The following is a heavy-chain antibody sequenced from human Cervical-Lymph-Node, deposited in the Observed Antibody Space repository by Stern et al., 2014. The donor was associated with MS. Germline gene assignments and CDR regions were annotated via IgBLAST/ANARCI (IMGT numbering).Heavy chain of an antibody. CDR2: QHRPVGTT. CDR3: AAGAGDDWFDP. V-gene: IGHV1-69*06. J-gene: IGHJ5*02. CDR1: GD. D-gene: IGHD3-16*01. Sequence: QVQLVQSGADVKKPGSSVRVSCKASGDISRLRQAPGLGLEYGGSQHRPVGTTHYRQAVQGQIAVTADKSTNTSDMELGSLRSDDTAIYYCAAGAGDDWFDPWGQGTLVSVSS.